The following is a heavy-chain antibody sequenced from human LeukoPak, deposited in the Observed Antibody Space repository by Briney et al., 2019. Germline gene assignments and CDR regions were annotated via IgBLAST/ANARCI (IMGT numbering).Heavy chain of an antibody. CDR3: ARDRIWNDGFPSAHVDY. J-gene: IGHJ4*02. V-gene: IGHV1-18*01. Sequence: ASVKVSCKASGYTFTSYGISWVRQAPGQRLEWMGWISAYNGNTNYAQKLQGRVTMTTDTSTSTAYMELRSLRSDDTAVYYCARDRIWNDGFPSAHVDYWGQGTLVTVSS. CDR2: ISAYNGNT. CDR1: GYTFTSYG. D-gene: IGHD1-1*01.